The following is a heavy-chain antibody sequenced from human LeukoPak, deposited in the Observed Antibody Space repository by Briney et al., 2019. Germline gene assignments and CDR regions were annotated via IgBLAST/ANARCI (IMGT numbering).Heavy chain of an antibody. J-gene: IGHJ4*02. CDR2: INWNGDST. CDR1: GFTFDDYG. CDR3: AKGGSSSWYSVAY. Sequence: GGSLRLSCAASGFTFDDYGMSWVRQAPGKGLEWVSGINWNGDSTDYADSVKGRFTISRDNAKNSLYLQMNSLRAEDTALYYCAKGGSSSWYSVAYWGQGILVTV. D-gene: IGHD6-13*01. V-gene: IGHV3-20*04.